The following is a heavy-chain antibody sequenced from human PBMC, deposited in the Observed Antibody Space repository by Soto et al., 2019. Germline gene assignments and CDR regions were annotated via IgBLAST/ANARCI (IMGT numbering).Heavy chain of an antibody. Sequence: QVQLAESGGGVVQPGRSLRLSCAASGFTFSSYGMHWVRQAPGKGLEWVAVIWYDENNKYYADSVKGRFTISRDNSKNTLYLQMNSLRAEDTAVYYCARDLVATIKLGRMDVWGKGTTVTVSS. CDR1: GFTFSSYG. V-gene: IGHV3-33*01. CDR3: ARDLVATIKLGRMDV. CDR2: IWYDENNK. D-gene: IGHD5-12*01. J-gene: IGHJ6*03.